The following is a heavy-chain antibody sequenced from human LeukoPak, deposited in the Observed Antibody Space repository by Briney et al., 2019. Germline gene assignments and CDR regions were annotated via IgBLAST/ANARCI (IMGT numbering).Heavy chain of an antibody. CDR2: IYYSGST. CDR1: GGSISSYY. J-gene: IGHJ4*02. Sequence: PSETLSLTCTVSGGSISSYYWSWIRQPPGKGLEWIGYIYYSGSTNYNPSLKSRVTISVDTSKNQFSLKLSSVIAADTAVYYCARQGVPYYGSGSYYLDYWGQGTLVTVSS. D-gene: IGHD3-10*01. V-gene: IGHV4-59*08. CDR3: ARQGVPYYGSGSYYLDY.